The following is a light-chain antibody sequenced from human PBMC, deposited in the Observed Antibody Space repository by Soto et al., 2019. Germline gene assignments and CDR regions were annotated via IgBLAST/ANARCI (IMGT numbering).Light chain of an antibody. CDR1: QDISNY. V-gene: IGKV1-33*01. CDR2: DAS. Sequence: DIQMTQSPSSLSASVGDRVTITCQASQDISNYLNWYQQKPGKAPKLLIYDASNLETGVPSRFSGSGSGTDFTFTISSLQPEDIATYYCQQYDNLPRFTFRPGTKVDIK. CDR3: QQYDNLPRFT. J-gene: IGKJ3*01.